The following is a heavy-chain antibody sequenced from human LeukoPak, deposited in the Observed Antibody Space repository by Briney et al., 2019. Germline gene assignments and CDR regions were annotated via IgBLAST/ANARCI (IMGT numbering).Heavy chain of an antibody. CDR3: AKDHLNPIPDYYNFAWRDY. CDR2: ISYDGSNK. D-gene: IGHD3-3*01. V-gene: IGHV3-30*18. CDR1: GFTFSSYS. Sequence: GRSLRLSCAASGFTFSSYSMHWVRQAPGKGLECVAVISYDGSNKYYADSVKGRFTISRDNSKNTLYLQMNSLRAEDTAVYYCAKDHLNPIPDYYNFAWRDYWGQGTLFTVSS. J-gene: IGHJ4*02.